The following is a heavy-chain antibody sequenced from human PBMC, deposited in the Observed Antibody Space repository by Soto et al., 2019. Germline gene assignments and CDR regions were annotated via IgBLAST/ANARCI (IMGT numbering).Heavy chain of an antibody. Sequence: SVKVSFKASGGTFSSYAISWVRQAPGQGLEWVGGIIPIFGTANYAQKFQGRVTITADESTSTAYMELSSLRSEDTAVYYCARDFSSSGYHDAFDIWGQGTMVTVSS. CDR1: GGTFSSYA. CDR2: IIPIFGTA. V-gene: IGHV1-69*13. D-gene: IGHD3-22*01. CDR3: ARDFSSSGYHDAFDI. J-gene: IGHJ3*02.